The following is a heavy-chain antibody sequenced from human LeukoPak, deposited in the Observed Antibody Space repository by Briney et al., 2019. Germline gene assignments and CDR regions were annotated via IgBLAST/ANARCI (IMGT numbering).Heavy chain of an antibody. D-gene: IGHD3-9*01. CDR2: IYYSGST. CDR1: GGSISSSSYY. Sequence: SETLSLPCTVSGGSISSSSYYWGWIRQPPGKGLEWIGSIYYSGSTYYNPSLKSRVTISVDTSKNQFSLKLSSVTAADTAVYYCARRPLRYFDWLSSFRATNYFDYWGQGTLVTVSS. CDR3: ARRPLRYFDWLSSFRATNYFDY. V-gene: IGHV4-39*01. J-gene: IGHJ4*02.